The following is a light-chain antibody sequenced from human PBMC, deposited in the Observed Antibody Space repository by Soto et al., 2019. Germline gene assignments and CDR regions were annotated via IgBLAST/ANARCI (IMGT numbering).Light chain of an antibody. V-gene: IGKV3-15*01. CDR3: QEYNNWPPYA. J-gene: IGKJ2*01. CDR2: GAS. Sequence: EIVLTQSTATLSVSPGERATLSCRASQSVRSNLAWYQQKPGQAPRLLIYGASTRATGIPARFSGSGSGTEFTLTISSLQSEDFAVYHCQEYNNWPPYAFGQGTKLEIK. CDR1: QSVRSN.